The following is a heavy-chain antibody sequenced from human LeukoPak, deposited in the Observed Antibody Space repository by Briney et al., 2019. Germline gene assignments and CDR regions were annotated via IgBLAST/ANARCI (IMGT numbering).Heavy chain of an antibody. V-gene: IGHV3-53*01. J-gene: IGHJ5*02. CDR2: IYRGDIT. CDR3: ARGGGDSCTSTSCNWFDP. CDR1: GFTFSNYG. Sequence: PGGSLRLSCEASGFTFSNYGMNWVRQAPGKGLEWVSVIYRGDITYYADSVKGRFTTSRDNSKNTVYLQMNSLRADDTAVYYCARGGGDSCTSTSCNWFDPWGQGTLVTVSS. D-gene: IGHD2-2*01.